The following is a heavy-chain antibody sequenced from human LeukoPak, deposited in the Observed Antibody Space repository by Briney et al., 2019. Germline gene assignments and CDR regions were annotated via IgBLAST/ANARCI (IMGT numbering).Heavy chain of an antibody. Sequence: GGSLRLSCAASGFTFSSYSMNWVRQAPGKGLEWVAVISYDGSNKYYADSVKGRFNISRDNSKNTLYLQMNSLRAEDTAVYYCAKDSPGISAYWGQGTLVTVSS. J-gene: IGHJ4*02. CDR2: ISYDGSNK. CDR1: GFTFSSYS. D-gene: IGHD2-15*01. CDR3: AKDSPGISAY. V-gene: IGHV3-30*18.